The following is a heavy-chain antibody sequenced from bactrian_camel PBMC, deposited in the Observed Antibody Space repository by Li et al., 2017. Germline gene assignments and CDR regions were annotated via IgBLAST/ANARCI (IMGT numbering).Heavy chain of an antibody. CDR3: AEDPDVVSRIGYGRYR. V-gene: IGHV3S60*01. D-gene: IGHD3*01. Sequence: HVQLVESGGGLVQTGGSLRLSCTASGLTLDGYVMGWFRQAPGKERKMVSCINWNSTSAYVTDSALGRFIISRDNAKNTLYLQMNSLKPEDTAVYYCAEDPDVVSRIGYGRYRWGQGTQVTVS. CDR1: GLTLDGYV. CDR2: INWNSTSA. J-gene: IGHJ4*01.